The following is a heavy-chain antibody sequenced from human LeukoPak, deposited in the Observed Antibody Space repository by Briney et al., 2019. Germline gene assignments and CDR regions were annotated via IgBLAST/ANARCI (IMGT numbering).Heavy chain of an antibody. V-gene: IGHV3-23*01. CDR1: GFTFGSYD. CDR2: IFGSGGSA. Sequence: GALLLSCAASGFTFGSYDMYWVRRAPGKGLEWVSGIFGSGGSAHYADSVKGRFTISRDNSKNTLYLQMNSLRAEDTSIYFCAKALEQETVIALDSWGQGTLVTVSS. CDR3: AKALEQETVIALDS. D-gene: IGHD6-13*01. J-gene: IGHJ4*02.